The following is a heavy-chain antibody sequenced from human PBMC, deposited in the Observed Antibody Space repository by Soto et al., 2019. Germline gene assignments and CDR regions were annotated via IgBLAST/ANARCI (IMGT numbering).Heavy chain of an antibody. Sequence: QVHLEESGGGVVQPGRSLRLSCAASGFTFSNNGMHWVRQAPGKGLEWMGVISYEGSEKYYAGSVKGRFTISRDNSKNTLYLQMDTLRAEDTAIYYCVKDKGAAAGFDYWGQGILVTVSS. CDR2: ISYEGSEK. D-gene: IGHD6-13*01. CDR3: VKDKGAAAGFDY. V-gene: IGHV3-30*18. CDR1: GFTFSNNG. J-gene: IGHJ4*02.